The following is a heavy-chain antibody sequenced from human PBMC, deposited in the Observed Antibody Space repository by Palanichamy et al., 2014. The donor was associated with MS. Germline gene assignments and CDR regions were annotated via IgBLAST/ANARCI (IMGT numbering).Heavy chain of an antibody. D-gene: IGHD3/OR15-3a*01. CDR3: AKSGDFWTGHRGWFDP. CDR2: IRGSGGST. CDR1: GFTFSSYA. J-gene: IGHJ5*02. V-gene: IGHV3-23*01. Sequence: EVQLLESGGGLVQPGGSLILSCAASGFTFSSYAMNWVRQAPGKGLEWVSAIRGSGGSTSYADSVKGRFTISRDNSKNTLYPQMNSLRAEDTAIYYCAKSGDFWTGHRGWFDPWGQGTLVTVSS.